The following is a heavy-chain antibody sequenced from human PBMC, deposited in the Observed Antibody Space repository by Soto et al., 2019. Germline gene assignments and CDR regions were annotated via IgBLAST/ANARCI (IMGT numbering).Heavy chain of an antibody. CDR3: AREASVLIPAAQPSRFDS. CDR2: ISPYSGYT. J-gene: IGHJ4*02. V-gene: IGHV1-18*01. Sequence: ASVKVSCKGFGYSFMKYGINWVRQAPGQGLEWAGWISPYSGYTHSAQKFHGRLTLTTDTAASTAYMELRVLRSADTALYYCAREASVLIPAAQPSRFDSWGQGTLVTVSS. CDR1: GYSFMKYG. D-gene: IGHD2-2*01.